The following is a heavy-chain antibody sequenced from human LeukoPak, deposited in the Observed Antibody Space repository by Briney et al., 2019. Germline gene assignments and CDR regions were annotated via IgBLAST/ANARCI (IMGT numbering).Heavy chain of an antibody. J-gene: IGHJ3*02. CDR3: AREFGQPNDAFDI. CDR1: GYTFTSYY. CDR2: INPSGGST. V-gene: IGHV1-46*01. D-gene: IGHD3-10*01. Sequence: ASVKVSCKASGYTFTSYYMHWVRHAPGQGLEWMGIINPSGGSTSYAQKFQGRVTMTRDTSTSTVYMELSSLRSEDTAVYYCAREFGQPNDAFDIWGQGTMVTVSS.